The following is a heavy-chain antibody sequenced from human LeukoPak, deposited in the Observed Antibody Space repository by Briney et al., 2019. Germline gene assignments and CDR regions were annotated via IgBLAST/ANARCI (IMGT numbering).Heavy chain of an antibody. CDR1: GYTLTELS. D-gene: IGHD6-19*01. V-gene: IGHV1-24*01. CDR2: FDPEDGET. Sequence: ASVKVSCKVSGYTLTELSMHLVRQAPGKGLGWMGGFDPEDGETIYAQKFQGRVTMTEDTSTDTAYMELSSLRSEDTAVYYCATDSSGWYYYYGMDVWGQGTTVTVSS. J-gene: IGHJ6*02. CDR3: ATDSSGWYYYYGMDV.